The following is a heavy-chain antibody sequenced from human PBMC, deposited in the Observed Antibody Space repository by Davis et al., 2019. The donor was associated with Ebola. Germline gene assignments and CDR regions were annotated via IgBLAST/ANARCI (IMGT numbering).Heavy chain of an antibody. D-gene: IGHD3-3*01. CDR1: GFTFSSAW. CDR3: TADLGSAYFSNSWFDP. CDR2: IKSKTAGGTT. Sequence: PGGSLRLSCAASGFTFSSAWMSWVRQAPGKGLEWVGRIKSKTAGGTTDYPAPVKGRFTISRDDSKDTVYLQMNSLKTEDTAVYYCTADLGSAYFSNSWFDPWGQGALVTVSS. J-gene: IGHJ5*02. V-gene: IGHV3-15*01.